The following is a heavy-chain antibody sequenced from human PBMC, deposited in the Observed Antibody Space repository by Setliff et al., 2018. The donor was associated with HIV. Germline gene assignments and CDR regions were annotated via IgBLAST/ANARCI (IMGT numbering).Heavy chain of an antibody. CDR2: IYIYNSGST. D-gene: IGHD3-3*01. V-gene: IGHV4-59*01. CDR1: GGSFSGYY. Sequence: PSETLSLTCSVSGGSFSGYYWSWIRQPPGKGLEWIGYIYIYNSGSTNYNPSLTSRGTISADTSRNQFSLKLTSVTAADTAIYYCARGVNFDYWGQGTQVTVSS. J-gene: IGHJ4*02. CDR3: ARGVNFDY.